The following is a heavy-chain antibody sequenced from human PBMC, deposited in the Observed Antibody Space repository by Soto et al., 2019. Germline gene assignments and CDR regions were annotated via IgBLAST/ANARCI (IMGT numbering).Heavy chain of an antibody. Sequence: QLQLQESGPGLVKPSETLSLSCTASVGSISSSSYNWGWIRQPPGKGREWIGSIIYIGSTYYNPSLKSRVTRSVDPSKNQFSLKLSSVTAADTAVYYCARCYIAAAANFDYWGQGTLVTVSS. CDR1: VGSISSSSYN. D-gene: IGHD6-13*01. CDR2: IIYIGST. CDR3: ARCYIAAAANFDY. V-gene: IGHV4-39*01. J-gene: IGHJ4*02.